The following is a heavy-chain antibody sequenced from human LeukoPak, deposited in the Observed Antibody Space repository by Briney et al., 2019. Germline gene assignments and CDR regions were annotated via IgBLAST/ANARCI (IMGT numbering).Heavy chain of an antibody. D-gene: IGHD4-23*01. V-gene: IGHV3-23*01. CDR1: GFTFSSYA. CDR2: ISGSGGST. J-gene: IGHJ3*02. CDR3: ARVLGEPTTVEFDAFDI. Sequence: GGSLRLSCAASGFTFSSYAMSWVRQAPGKGLEWVSAISGSGGSTYYADSVKGRFTISRDNSKNTLYLQMNSLRAEDTAVYYCARVLGEPTTVEFDAFDIWGQGTMVTVSS.